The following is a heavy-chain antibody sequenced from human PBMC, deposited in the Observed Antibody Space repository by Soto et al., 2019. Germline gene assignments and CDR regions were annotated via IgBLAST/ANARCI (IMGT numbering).Heavy chain of an antibody. J-gene: IGHJ6*03. CDR1: GGSISRYF. Sequence: QVQLQESGPGLVKPSETLSLTCTVSGGSISRYFWSWIRQPPGKGLQWIGHIYYSGGTDYNPSLKSRVAISVDASKTHFSLRLNSVTAADAAVYYCATYDSPYYYMDVWGKGTPVTVSS. V-gene: IGHV4-59*13. CDR2: IYYSGGT. D-gene: IGHD3-16*01. CDR3: ATYDSPYYYMDV.